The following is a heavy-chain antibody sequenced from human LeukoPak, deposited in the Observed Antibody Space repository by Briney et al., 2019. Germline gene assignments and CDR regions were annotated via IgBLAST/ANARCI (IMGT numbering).Heavy chain of an antibody. D-gene: IGHD2-8*02. Sequence: GGSLRLSCVASGFTFGNHRMSWVRQAPGKGLEWVADIKQDGGETYYADLVRGRFTISRDNGKNSLYLQMNSLRVEDTAVYFCARDSTGWQADSFDIWGQGTKVTVSA. J-gene: IGHJ3*02. CDR2: IKQDGGET. V-gene: IGHV3-7*01. CDR1: GFTFGNHR. CDR3: ARDSTGWQADSFDI.